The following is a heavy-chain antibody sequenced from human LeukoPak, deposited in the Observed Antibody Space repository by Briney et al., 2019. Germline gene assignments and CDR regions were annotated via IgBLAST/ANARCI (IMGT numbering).Heavy chain of an antibody. CDR1: GFTFSVYA. V-gene: IGHV3-23*01. Sequence: GGSLRLSCAASGFTFSVYAMTWVRQVPGKGLEWVSGISGSAGSTYYADFVKGRFTISRDNSKNMLYLQLNNLRAEDTALYSCARDRIHYFDPWGQGTLVTVSS. J-gene: IGHJ5*02. D-gene: IGHD1-26*01. CDR2: ISGSAGST. CDR3: ARDRIHYFDP.